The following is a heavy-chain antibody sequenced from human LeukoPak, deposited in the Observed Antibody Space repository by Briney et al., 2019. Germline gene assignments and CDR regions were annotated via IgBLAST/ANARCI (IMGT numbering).Heavy chain of an antibody. CDR2: INPNSGGT. Sequence: GASVKVSCKASGYTFTGYYMHWVRQAPGQGLEWMGWINPNSGGTNYAQKFQGWVTMTRDTSISTAYMELSRLRSDDTAVYYCAREPYSSSWYYFDYWGQGTLVTVSS. J-gene: IGHJ4*02. CDR1: GYTFTGYY. CDR3: AREPYSSSWYYFDY. D-gene: IGHD6-13*01. V-gene: IGHV1-2*04.